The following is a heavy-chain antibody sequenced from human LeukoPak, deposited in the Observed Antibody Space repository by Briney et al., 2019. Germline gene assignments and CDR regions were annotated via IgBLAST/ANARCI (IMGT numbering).Heavy chain of an antibody. V-gene: IGHV3-23*01. CDR2: ISGGGRST. CDR3: ANGGNSGFMFDY. CDR1: GFTFSSYG. Sequence: QPGGSLRLSCAASGFTFSSYGMSWVRQAPGKGLEWVSAISGGGRSTYYADSVKGRFTISRDNSKNTLYLQMNSLRAEDTAVYYCANGGNSGFMFDYWGQGTLVTVSS. D-gene: IGHD4-23*01. J-gene: IGHJ4*02.